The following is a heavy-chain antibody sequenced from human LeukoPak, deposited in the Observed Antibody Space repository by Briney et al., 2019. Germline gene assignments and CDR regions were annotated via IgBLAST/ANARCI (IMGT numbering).Heavy chain of an antibody. CDR2: IYYSGST. CDR3: ARGKDYYDSSGYSNWFDP. CDR1: GGSISSHY. V-gene: IGHV4-59*11. J-gene: IGHJ5*02. Sequence: PSETLSLTCTVSGGSISSHYWSWIRQPPGKGLEWIGCIYYSGSTNYNPSLKSRVTISVDTSKNQFSLKLSSVTAADTAVYYCARGKDYYDSSGYSNWFDPWGQGTLVTVSS. D-gene: IGHD3-22*01.